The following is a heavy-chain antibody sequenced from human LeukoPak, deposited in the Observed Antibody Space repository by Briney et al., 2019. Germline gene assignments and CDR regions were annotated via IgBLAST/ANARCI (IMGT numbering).Heavy chain of an antibody. V-gene: IGHV4-59*01. Sequence: SETLSLTCTVSGGSISSYYWSWIRQPPGKGLEWMGYIYYSGSTNYNPSLKSRVTISVDTSKNQFSLKLSSVTAADTAVYYCARDFHNYFDYWGQGTLVTVSS. CDR2: IYYSGST. J-gene: IGHJ4*02. D-gene: IGHD5-24*01. CDR1: GGSISSYY. CDR3: ARDFHNYFDY.